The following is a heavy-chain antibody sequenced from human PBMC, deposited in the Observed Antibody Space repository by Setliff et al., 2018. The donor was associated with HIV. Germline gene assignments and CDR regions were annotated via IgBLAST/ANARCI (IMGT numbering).Heavy chain of an antibody. CDR3: ARLKGYDFWSGYYPYGMDV. V-gene: IGHV4-31*03. J-gene: IGHJ6*02. D-gene: IGHD3-3*01. CDR2: IDYSGSA. CDR1: SGSISSGTYY. Sequence: PSETLSLTCTVSSGSISSGTYYWSWIRQYPGKGLEWIGYIDYSGSAFYNPSLKSRITISRDTSKNQFSLKLSSVTAADTAVYYCARLKGYDFWSGYYPYGMDVWGQGTTVTVSS.